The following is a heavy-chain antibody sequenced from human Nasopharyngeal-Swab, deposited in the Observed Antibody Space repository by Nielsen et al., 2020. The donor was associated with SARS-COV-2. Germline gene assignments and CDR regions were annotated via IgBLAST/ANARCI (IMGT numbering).Heavy chain of an antibody. Sequence: GGSLRLSCAASGFTVSSNYMSWVRQAPGKGLEWVSVIYSGGSTYYADSVKGRFTISRDNSKNTLYLQMNSLRAEDTAVYYCAKKGIVVVPAAGGLDPWGQGTLVTVSS. V-gene: IGHV3-53*01. CDR2: IYSGGST. CDR1: GFTVSSNY. D-gene: IGHD2-2*01. CDR3: AKKGIVVVPAAGGLDP. J-gene: IGHJ5*02.